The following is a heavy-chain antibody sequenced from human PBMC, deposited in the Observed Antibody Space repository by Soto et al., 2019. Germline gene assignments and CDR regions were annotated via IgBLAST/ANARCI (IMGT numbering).Heavy chain of an antibody. CDR3: ARELGYCSSTSCHSFDY. Sequence: QVQLVQSGAEVKKPGSSVKVSCKASGGTFSSYGISWVRQAPGQGLEWMGGIIPIFGTANYAQKFQGRVTITAYESTSTAYMELSSLRSEDTAVYYCARELGYCSSTSCHSFDYWGQGTLVTVSS. V-gene: IGHV1-69*01. D-gene: IGHD2-2*01. CDR2: IIPIFGTA. J-gene: IGHJ4*02. CDR1: GGTFSSYG.